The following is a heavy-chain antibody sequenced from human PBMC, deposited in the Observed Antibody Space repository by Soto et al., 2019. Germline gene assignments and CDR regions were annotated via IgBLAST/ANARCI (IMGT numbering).Heavy chain of an antibody. Sequence: QVQLVESGGGVVQPGRSLRLSCAASGFTFSSYGMHWVRQAPGKGLEWVAVISYDGSNKYYADSVKGRFTISRDNSKNTLYLQMTSLRAEDTAVYYCAKGPRILWGGMDVWGQGTTVTVSS. CDR1: GFTFSSYG. D-gene: IGHD3-10*01. V-gene: IGHV3-30*18. J-gene: IGHJ6*02. CDR3: AKGPRILWGGMDV. CDR2: ISYDGSNK.